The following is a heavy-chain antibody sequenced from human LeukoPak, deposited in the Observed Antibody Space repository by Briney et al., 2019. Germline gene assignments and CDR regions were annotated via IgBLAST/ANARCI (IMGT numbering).Heavy chain of an antibody. CDR1: GYTFTGYY. J-gene: IGHJ4*02. V-gene: IGHV1-2*06. CDR3: ARAVSSGWYQDY. Sequence: ASVKVSCKASGYTFTGYYMHWVRQAPGQGLEWMGRINPNSGGTNYAQKFQGRVTMTRDTSISTAYMGLSRLRSDDTAVYYCARAVSSGWYQDYWGQGTLVTVSS. CDR2: INPNSGGT. D-gene: IGHD6-19*01.